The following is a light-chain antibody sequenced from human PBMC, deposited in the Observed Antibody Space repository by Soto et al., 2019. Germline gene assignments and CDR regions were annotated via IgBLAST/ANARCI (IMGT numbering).Light chain of an antibody. CDR3: QKGSGTPST. V-gene: IGKV1-39*01. CDR1: QTISSW. Sequence: IQMTQSPSTLSGSVGYRVTITCRASQTISSWLAWYQQKPGKAPKLLIYAASTLQSWFPSRFSGSGSGTDLPLTLNSLQPEDFAPYYCQKGSGTPSTLGQGTKVDIK. CDR2: AAS. J-gene: IGKJ1*01.